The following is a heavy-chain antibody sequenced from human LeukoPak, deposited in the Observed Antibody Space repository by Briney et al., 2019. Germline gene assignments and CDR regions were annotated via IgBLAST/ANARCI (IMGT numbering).Heavy chain of an antibody. CDR1: GYTFTSYD. D-gene: IGHD3-16*02. V-gene: IGHV1-8*01. CDR3: ARGRYVWGSYRPNWFDP. J-gene: IGHJ5*02. CDR2: MNPNSGNT. Sequence: ASVKVSCKASGYTFTSYDINWVRQAPGQGLEWMGWMNPNSGNTAYAQKFQGRVTMTRNTYISTAYMELSSLRSEDTAVYYCARGRYVWGSYRPNWFDPWGQGTLVTVSS.